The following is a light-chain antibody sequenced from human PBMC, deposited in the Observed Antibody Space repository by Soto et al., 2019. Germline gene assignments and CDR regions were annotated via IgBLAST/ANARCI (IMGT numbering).Light chain of an antibody. CDR1: QSVSRY. CDR3: QHYGSSPWT. Sequence: EIVLTQSPGTLSLSPGERATLSCRAGQSVSRYLAWYQQKPGQAPRLLIYGASSRATGIPDRFSGIGSGTDFTLTITRLEPEDFEVYYCQHYGSSPWTFGQGTKVEIK. CDR2: GAS. J-gene: IGKJ1*01. V-gene: IGKV3-20*01.